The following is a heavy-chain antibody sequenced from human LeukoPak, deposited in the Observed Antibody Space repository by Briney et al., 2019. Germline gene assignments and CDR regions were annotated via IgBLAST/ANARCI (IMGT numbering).Heavy chain of an antibody. CDR3: AKPIVTQEMATGFDY. CDR2: ISGSGGST. J-gene: IGHJ4*02. D-gene: IGHD5-24*01. Sequence: TGGSLRLSCAASGLTFSSYAMSWVRQAPGKGLEWVSAISGSGGSTYYADSVKGRFTISRDNSKNTLYLQMNSLRAEDTAVYYCAKPIVTQEMATGFDYWGQGTLVTVSS. V-gene: IGHV3-23*01. CDR1: GLTFSSYA.